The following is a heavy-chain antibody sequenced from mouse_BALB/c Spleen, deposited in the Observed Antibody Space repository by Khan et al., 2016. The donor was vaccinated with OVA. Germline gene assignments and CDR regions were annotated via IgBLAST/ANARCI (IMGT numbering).Heavy chain of an antibody. CDR2: INTYTGEP. J-gene: IGHJ4*01. CDR3: ARGGRRAMDY. Sequence: QIQLVQSGPELKKPGETVEISCKASGYTFTNYGVNWVKQAPGKGLKWMGWINTYTGEPTNGDDFKGRFAFSLETSASTAYLQINNLKNEDSATYFCARGGRRAMDYWGQGTSVTVSS. CDR1: GYTFTNYG. V-gene: IGHV9-3-1*01. D-gene: IGHD3-3*01.